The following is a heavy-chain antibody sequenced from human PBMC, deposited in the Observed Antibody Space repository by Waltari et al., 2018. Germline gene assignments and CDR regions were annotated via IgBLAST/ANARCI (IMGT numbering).Heavy chain of an antibody. J-gene: IGHJ4*02. CDR3: TRDPPLG. V-gene: IGHV1-69*04. CDR1: GDIFKSWP. D-gene: IGHD7-27*01. CDR2: INPMFGIT. Sequence: QDQLIPSRAEERKPGSSVQVSCQALGDIFKSWPINWVRQAPGQGLEYMGRINPMFGITNYAQNFQGRLKITADKSTKTAYMELNSLRFDDTAIYYCTRDPPLGWGQGTQVTVSS.